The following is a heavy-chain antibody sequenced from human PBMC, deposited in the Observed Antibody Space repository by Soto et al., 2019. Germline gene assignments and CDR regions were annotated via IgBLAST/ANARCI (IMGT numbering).Heavy chain of an antibody. CDR1: GGSISSGGYY. CDR2: IYYSGST. D-gene: IGHD3-10*01. Sequence: PSETLSLTCTVSGGSISSGGYYWSWIRQHPGKGLEWIGYIYYSGSTYYNPSLKSRVTISVDTSKNQFSLKLSSVTAADTAVYYCESCNPMVRGDPFDYWGQGTLVTVSS. J-gene: IGHJ4*02. CDR3: ESCNPMVRGDPFDY. V-gene: IGHV4-31*03.